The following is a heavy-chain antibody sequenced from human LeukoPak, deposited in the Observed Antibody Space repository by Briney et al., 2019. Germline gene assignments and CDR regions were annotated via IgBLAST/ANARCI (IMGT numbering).Heavy chain of an antibody. CDR3: ARDRDYGGNSDAFDI. J-gene: IGHJ3*02. CDR1: GFTLSSYS. Sequence: PGGSLRLSCAASGFTLSSYSMNWVRQAPGKGLEWASSISSSSSYIYYADSVKGRFTISRDNAKNSLYLQMNSLRAEDTAVYYCARDRDYGGNSDAFDIWGQGTMVTVSS. D-gene: IGHD4-23*01. CDR2: ISSSSSYI. V-gene: IGHV3-21*01.